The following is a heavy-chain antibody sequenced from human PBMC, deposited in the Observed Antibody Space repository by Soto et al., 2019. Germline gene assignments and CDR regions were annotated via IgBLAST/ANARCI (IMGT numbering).Heavy chain of an antibody. CDR3: ASLYDSTGYLHGFDI. CDR1: GDSISRGDYY. V-gene: IGHV4-30-4*01. J-gene: IGHJ3*02. D-gene: IGHD3-22*01. Sequence: QVQLQESGPGLVKPSQTLSLTCTVSGDSISRGDYYWSWVRQHPGQGLEWIGYIYYTGSTYYNPSLKSRLTISIDTSKNQFSLKMSSVTAADTAVYFCASLYDSTGYLHGFDIWGQGTMVTVFS. CDR2: IYYTGST.